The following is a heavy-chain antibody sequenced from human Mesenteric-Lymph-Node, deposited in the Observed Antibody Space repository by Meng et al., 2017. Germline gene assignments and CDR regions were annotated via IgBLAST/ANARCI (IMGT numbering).Heavy chain of an antibody. CDR2: IKQDESEK. CDR1: GLIFSDYW. Sequence: GGSLRLSCAVSGLIFSDYWMSWVRQTPAKGLEWVANIKQDESEKYYVDSVKGRFTISRDNAKNSLYLQMNSLRAEDTAVYYCDYLVGSGSYYPQSSYWGQGTLVTVSS. CDR3: DYLVGSGSYYPQSSY. J-gene: IGHJ4*02. V-gene: IGHV3-7*01. D-gene: IGHD3-10*01.